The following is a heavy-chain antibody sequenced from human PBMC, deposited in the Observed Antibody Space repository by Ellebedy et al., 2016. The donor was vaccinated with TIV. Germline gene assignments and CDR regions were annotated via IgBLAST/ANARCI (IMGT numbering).Heavy chain of an antibody. CDR1: GGSMNNYF. J-gene: IGHJ3*02. Sequence: PSETLSLTCTVSGGSMNNYFWTWIRQPPGQGLEWIGHIYHTGTTNYNPSLKSRVTISLDTSKNQFSLNLSSVTAADTAVYYCALENYDILTGYYSAFDIWGQGTMVTVSS. CDR2: IYHTGTT. D-gene: IGHD3-9*01. V-gene: IGHV4-59*01. CDR3: ALENYDILTGYYSAFDI.